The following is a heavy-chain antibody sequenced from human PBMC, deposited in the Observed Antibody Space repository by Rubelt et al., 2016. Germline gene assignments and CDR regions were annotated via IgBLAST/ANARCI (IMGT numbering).Heavy chain of an antibody. J-gene: IGHJ6*02. CDR3: ARDRVDLCSSTSCSYYYYGMDV. V-gene: IGHV3-23*01. Sequence: GGSTYYADSVKGRFTISRDNSKNTLYLQMNSLRAEDTAVYYCARDRVDLCSSTSCSYYYYGMDVWGQGTTVTVSS. CDR2: GGST. D-gene: IGHD2-2*01.